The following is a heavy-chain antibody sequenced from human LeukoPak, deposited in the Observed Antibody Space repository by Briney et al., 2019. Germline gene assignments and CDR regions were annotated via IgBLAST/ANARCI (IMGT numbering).Heavy chain of an antibody. CDR3: AKVSGGPKDY. D-gene: IGHD1-26*01. V-gene: IGHV3-30-3*01. CDR1: GFTFSSYA. J-gene: IGHJ4*02. CDR2: ISYDGSNK. Sequence: PGRSLRLFCAASGFTFSSYAMHWVRQAPGKGLEWVAVISYDGSNKYYADSVKGRFTISRDNSKNTLYLQMNSLRAEDTAVYYCAKVSGGPKDYWGQGTLVTVSS.